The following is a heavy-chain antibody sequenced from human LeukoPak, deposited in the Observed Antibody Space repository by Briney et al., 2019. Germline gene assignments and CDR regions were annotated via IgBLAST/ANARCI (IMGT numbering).Heavy chain of an antibody. CDR1: GYTFTSYD. CDR3: ARGNGLRYFDWLPAG. Sequence: GASVKVSCKASGYTFTSYDINWVRQATGQGLEWMGWMNPNSGNTGYAQKFQGRVTMTRNTSIRTAYMELSSLRSEDTAVYYCARGNGLRYFDWLPAGWGQGTLVTVSS. CDR2: MNPNSGNT. V-gene: IGHV1-8*01. D-gene: IGHD3-9*01. J-gene: IGHJ4*02.